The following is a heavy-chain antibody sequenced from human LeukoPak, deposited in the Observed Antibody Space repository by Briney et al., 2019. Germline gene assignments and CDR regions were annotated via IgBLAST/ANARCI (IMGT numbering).Heavy chain of an antibody. Sequence: GGSLRLSCAASGFTVSSNYMNWVRQAPGKGLEWVSVIFSGGITDYADSVKCRFTISRDNSKNTLCLQMNSLRAEDTAVYYCAREGSYYDNTGYLEAFDIWGQGTMVTVSS. J-gene: IGHJ3*02. V-gene: IGHV3-53*01. CDR3: AREGSYYDNTGYLEAFDI. D-gene: IGHD3-22*01. CDR1: GFTVSSNY. CDR2: IFSGGIT.